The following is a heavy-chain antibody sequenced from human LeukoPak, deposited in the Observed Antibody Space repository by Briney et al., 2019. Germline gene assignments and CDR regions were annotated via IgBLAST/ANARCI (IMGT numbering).Heavy chain of an antibody. CDR3: ARERAGLLHYFDY. V-gene: IGHV3-53*01. J-gene: IGHJ4*02. Sequence: GGSLRLSCAASGFTVSSNYMSWVRQAPGKGLEWVSVIYSGGSTYYADSVKGRFTISRDNSKNTLYLQMNSLRAEDTAVYYCARERAGLLHYFDYWGQGTLVTVSS. D-gene: IGHD2-21*02. CDR2: IYSGGST. CDR1: GFTVSSNY.